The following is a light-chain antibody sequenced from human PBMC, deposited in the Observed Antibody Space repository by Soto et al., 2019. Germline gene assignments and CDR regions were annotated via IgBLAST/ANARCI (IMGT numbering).Light chain of an antibody. Sequence: QSVLTQPHSASGTPGQRVTISCSGSRSSIGSNTVNWYQHLPGSAPKLLIYSNNHRPSGVPDRFSASKAGASASLAISGLQSEDEGDYYCAAWDASLGGFYVFGSGTKLTVL. J-gene: IGLJ1*01. CDR1: RSSIGSNT. CDR2: SNN. V-gene: IGLV1-44*01. CDR3: AAWDASLGGFYV.